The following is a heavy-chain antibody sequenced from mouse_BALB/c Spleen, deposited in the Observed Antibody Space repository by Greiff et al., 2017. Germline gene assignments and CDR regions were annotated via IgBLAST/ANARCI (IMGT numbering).Heavy chain of an antibody. J-gene: IGHJ4*01. V-gene: IGHV5-6*01. D-gene: IGHD1-1*01. CDR2: ISSGGSYT. CDR1: GFTFSSYG. CDR3: ARAGSSPYYYAMDY. Sequence: EVQVVESGGDLVKPGGSLKLSCAASGFTFSSYGMSWVRQTPDKRLEWVATISSGGSYTYYPDSVKGRFTISRDNAKNTLYLQMSSLKSEDTAMYYCARAGSSPYYYAMDYWGQGTSVTVSS.